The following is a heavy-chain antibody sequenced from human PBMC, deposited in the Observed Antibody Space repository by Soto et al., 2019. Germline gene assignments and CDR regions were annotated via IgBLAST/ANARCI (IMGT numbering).Heavy chain of an antibody. CDR1: GFTFSSYA. CDR2: ISGSGGST. D-gene: IGHD3-3*01. CDR3: AKTSEWLLNNWVDP. Sequence: EVQLLESGGGLVQPGGSLRLSCAASGFTFSSYAMSWVRQAPGKELEWVSAISGSGGSTYYADSVKGRFTISRDNSKNTLYLQMNSLRAGDTAVYYCAKTSEWLLNNWVDPWGQGTLVTVSS. V-gene: IGHV3-23*01. J-gene: IGHJ5*02.